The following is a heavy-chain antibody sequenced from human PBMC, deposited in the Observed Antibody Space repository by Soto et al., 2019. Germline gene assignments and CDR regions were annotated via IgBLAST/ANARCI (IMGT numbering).Heavy chain of an antibody. D-gene: IGHD3-16*01. V-gene: IGHV4-30-4*01. CDR2: IFHSGGT. CDR3: AKRNWGGYFDY. Sequence: SETLSLTCTVSGGSITSGDYYWSWIRQPPGKGLEWIGYIFHSGGTYFNPSLKSRVTISVDTSKNQFSLKLSSVTAADTAVYYCAKRNWGGYFDYWGQGTVVTVSS. J-gene: IGHJ4*02. CDR1: GGSITSGDYY.